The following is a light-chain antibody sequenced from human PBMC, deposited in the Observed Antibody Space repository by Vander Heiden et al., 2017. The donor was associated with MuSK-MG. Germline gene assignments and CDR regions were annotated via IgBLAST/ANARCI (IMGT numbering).Light chain of an antibody. CDR3: QTWGTGIWV. Sequence: QLVLPQSPSASASLGSSVNLTCTLSSGHSSYAIAWHQQQPEKGPRYLMKLNSDGSHSKGDGIPDRFSGSSSGAERYLTISSLQAEDEADYYCQTWGTGIWVFGGGTKLTVL. CDR2: LNSDGSH. V-gene: IGLV4-69*01. J-gene: IGLJ3*02. CDR1: SGHSSYA.